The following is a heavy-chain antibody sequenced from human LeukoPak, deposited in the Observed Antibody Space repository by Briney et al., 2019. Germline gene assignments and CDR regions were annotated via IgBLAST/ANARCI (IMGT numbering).Heavy chain of an antibody. D-gene: IGHD4-17*01. J-gene: IGHJ4*02. V-gene: IGHV3-64*01. CDR2: ISSNGGST. CDR3: ARGGKGYGDYVGGAPYY. CDR1: GFTLSSYA. Sequence: GGSLRLSCAASGFTLSSYAMHWVRQAPGKGLEYVSAISSNGGSTYYANSVKGRFTISRDNSKNTLYLQMGSLRAEDMAVYYCARGGKGYGDYVGGAPYYWGQGTLVTVSS.